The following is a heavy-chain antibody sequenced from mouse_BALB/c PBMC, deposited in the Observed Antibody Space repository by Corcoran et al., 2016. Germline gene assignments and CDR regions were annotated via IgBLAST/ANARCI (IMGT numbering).Heavy chain of an antibody. CDR3: ARGRYGYYLAIDY. Sequence: DVQLQESGPGLVKPSQSLSLTCSVTGYSITRGYYWNWIRQFPGNKLEWMGYISYDGSNNYNPSLKNRISITRDTSKNQFFLKLNSVTTEDTATYYCARGRYGYYLAIDYWGQGTSVTASS. V-gene: IGHV3-6*02. J-gene: IGHJ4*01. CDR1: GYSITRGYY. D-gene: IGHD2-3*01. CDR2: ISYDGSN.